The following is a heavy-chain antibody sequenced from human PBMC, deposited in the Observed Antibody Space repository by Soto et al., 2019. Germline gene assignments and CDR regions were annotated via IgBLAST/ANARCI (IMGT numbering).Heavy chain of an antibody. CDR3: ETGTNDFRSAISGGWVDY. V-gene: IGHV4-38-2*01. CDR2: IYHSGTT. D-gene: IGHD3-3*01. J-gene: IGHJ4*02. Sequence: PSETLSLTCAVSGDSITSIYHWAWIRQPPGRGLEWVASIYHSGTTYYNPSLKSRVTISVDTSKNQFSLKLSSVTAADTAVYYCETGTNDFRSAISGGWVDYWGQGALVTVSS. CDR1: GDSITSIYH.